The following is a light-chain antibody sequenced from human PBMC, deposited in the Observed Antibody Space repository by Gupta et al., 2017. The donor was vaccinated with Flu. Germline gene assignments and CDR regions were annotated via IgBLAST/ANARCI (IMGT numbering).Light chain of an antibody. CDR1: QSVISY. Sequence: PASVSVSTGGRATLSVWSSQSVISYLAWYQQKPGQAPRLLINDASYRANGVPGRISGSGSGTEFNLTITSLEPEDFAVYYCQHRSNWPRTFGQGTKLEIK. CDR3: QHRSNWPRT. J-gene: IGKJ2*02. CDR2: DAS. V-gene: IGKV3-11*01.